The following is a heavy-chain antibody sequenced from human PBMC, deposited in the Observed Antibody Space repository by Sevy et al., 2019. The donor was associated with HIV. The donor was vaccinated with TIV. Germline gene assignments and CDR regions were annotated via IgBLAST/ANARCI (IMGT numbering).Heavy chain of an antibody. Sequence: GGSLRLSSTASGFTFSTYDIHWVRQAPGKGLEWVAIISYDGNYRYYSDSVRGRFSMSRDNSNDTAYLQMSGLSVEDTAVYYCAKNRPPGGSYFSRHGMDVWGRGTTVTVS. V-gene: IGHV3-30*18. CDR1: GFTFSTYD. J-gene: IGHJ6*02. CDR2: ISYDGNYR. CDR3: AKNRPPGGSYFSRHGMDV. D-gene: IGHD1-26*01.